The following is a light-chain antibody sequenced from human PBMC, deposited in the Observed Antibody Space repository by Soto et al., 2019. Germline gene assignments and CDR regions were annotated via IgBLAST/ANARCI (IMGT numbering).Light chain of an antibody. CDR3: QQYGNSRA. V-gene: IGKV3-20*01. Sequence: EIVLTQSPGTLSLSPGERATLSCRASQSVSSSYLAWYQQKPGQAPRLLIYGASSRATGIPDRFSGSGSGTDFTLTISRLAPEDFAVYYCQQYGNSRAFGQGTKVEIK. CDR1: QSVSSSY. J-gene: IGKJ1*01. CDR2: GAS.